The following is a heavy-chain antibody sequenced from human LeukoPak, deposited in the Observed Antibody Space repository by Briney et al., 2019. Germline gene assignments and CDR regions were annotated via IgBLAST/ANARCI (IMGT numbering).Heavy chain of an antibody. Sequence: SETLSLTCTVSGGSISSYYWSWIRQPPGKGLEWIGYIYYSGSTNYNPSLKSRVTISVDTSKNQFSLKLSSVTAADTAVYYCARVLYYDSSGENWFDPWGQGTLVTVSS. J-gene: IGHJ5*02. CDR1: GGSISSYY. V-gene: IGHV4-59*01. CDR3: ARVLYYDSSGENWFDP. CDR2: IYYSGST. D-gene: IGHD3-22*01.